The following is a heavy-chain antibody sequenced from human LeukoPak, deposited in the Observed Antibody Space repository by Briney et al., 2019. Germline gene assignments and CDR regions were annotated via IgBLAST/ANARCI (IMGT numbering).Heavy chain of an antibody. CDR2: INPSGGST. CDR3: ARDGSPDSSGYYFDFDY. V-gene: IGHV1-46*01. D-gene: IGHD3-22*01. J-gene: IGHJ4*02. CDR1: GYTFTSYY. Sequence: ASVKVSCKASGYTFTSYYLHWVRQAPGQGLEWMGIINPSGGSTSYAQKFQGRVTMTRDTSTSTVYMELSSLRSEDTAVYYCARDGSPDSSGYYFDFDYWGQGTLVTVSS.